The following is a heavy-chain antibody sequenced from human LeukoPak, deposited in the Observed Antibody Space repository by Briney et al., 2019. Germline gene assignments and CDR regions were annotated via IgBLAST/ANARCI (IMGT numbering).Heavy chain of an antibody. CDR3: AREGALHAFDI. J-gene: IGHJ3*02. D-gene: IGHD3-10*01. Sequence: GGSLRLSCAASGFTFSSYAMHWVRQAPGKGLEWVAVISYDGSNKYYADSVKGRFTISRDNSKNTLYLQMNSLRAEDMAVYYCAREGALHAFDIWGQGTMVTVSS. CDR1: GFTFSSYA. CDR2: ISYDGSNK. V-gene: IGHV3-30*04.